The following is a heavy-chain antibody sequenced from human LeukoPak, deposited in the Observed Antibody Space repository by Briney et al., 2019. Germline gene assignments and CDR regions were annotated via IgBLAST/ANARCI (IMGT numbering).Heavy chain of an antibody. CDR1: GFTVSSNY. J-gene: IGHJ5*02. CDR2: LYSSGST. V-gene: IGHV3-66*02. Sequence: GGSLRLSCAASGFTVSSNYMSWVRQAPGKGLEWVSILYSSGSTYYADPVKGRFTIARDNSKNTLYLQMNRLRPEDTALYYCARVVGEYQLLNQVPNWFDPWGQGTLVTVSS. D-gene: IGHD2-2*02. CDR3: ARVVGEYQLLNQVPNWFDP.